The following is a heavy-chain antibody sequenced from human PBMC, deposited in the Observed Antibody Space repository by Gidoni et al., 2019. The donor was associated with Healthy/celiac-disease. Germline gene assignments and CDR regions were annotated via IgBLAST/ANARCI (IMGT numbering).Heavy chain of an antibody. J-gene: IGHJ3*02. Sequence: EVQLVESGGGLVQPGGSLRLSCAASGFTFSCYSMNWVRQAPGKGLGWVSYISSSRRTIYYADSVKGRFTISRDNAKNSLYLQMNSLRDEDTAVYYCARGGIDITIFGVVIPDDDAFDIWGQGTMVTVSS. CDR2: ISSSRRTI. D-gene: IGHD3-3*01. V-gene: IGHV3-48*02. CDR1: GFTFSCYS. CDR3: ARGGIDITIFGVVIPDDDAFDI.